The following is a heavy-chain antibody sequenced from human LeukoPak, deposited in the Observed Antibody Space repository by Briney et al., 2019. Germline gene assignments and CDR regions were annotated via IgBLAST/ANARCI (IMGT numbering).Heavy chain of an antibody. CDR3: ARVHVGRYCSSTSCYINY. D-gene: IGHD2-2*02. CDR2: ISSSSSYI. V-gene: IGHV3-21*01. CDR1: GFTFSSYS. J-gene: IGHJ4*02. Sequence: GGSLRLSCAASGFTFSSYSMNWVRQAPGKGLEWVSSISSSSSYIYYADSVKGRFTISRDNAKNSLYLQMNSLRAEDTAVYYCARVHVGRYCSSTSCYINYWGQGTPVTVSS.